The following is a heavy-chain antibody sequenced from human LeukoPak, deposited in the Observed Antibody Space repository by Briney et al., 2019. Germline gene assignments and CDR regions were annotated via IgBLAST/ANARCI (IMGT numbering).Heavy chain of an antibody. CDR1: GFTFGSYG. CDR2: IRYDGSNK. J-gene: IGHJ4*02. D-gene: IGHD3-9*01. CDR3: ARGPDILTAFSPDY. Sequence: GGSLRLSCAASGFTFGSYGMHWVRQAPGKGPEWVAFIRYDGSNKYYADSVKGRFTISRDNSKNTLYLQMNSLRPENTAVYYCARGPDILTAFSPDYWGQGTLVTVSS. V-gene: IGHV3-30*02.